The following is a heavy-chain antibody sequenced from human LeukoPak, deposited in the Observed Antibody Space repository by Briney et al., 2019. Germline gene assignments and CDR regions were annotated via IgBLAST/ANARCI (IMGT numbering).Heavy chain of an antibody. CDR1: GGTFSSYA. Sequence: ASVKVSCKASGGTFSSYAISWVRPAPGQGLEWMGIINPSGGSTSYAQKFQGRVTMTRDTSTSTVYMELSSLRSEDTAVYYCAIGIAAAGPFDYRGQGTLVTVSS. CDR3: AIGIAAAGPFDY. CDR2: INPSGGST. V-gene: IGHV1-46*01. J-gene: IGHJ4*02. D-gene: IGHD6-13*01.